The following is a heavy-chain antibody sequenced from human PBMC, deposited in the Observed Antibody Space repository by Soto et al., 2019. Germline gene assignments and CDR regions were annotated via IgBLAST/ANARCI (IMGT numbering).Heavy chain of an antibody. CDR3: ARARRKYCSSTSCYAFDI. CDR2: IWYDGSNK. D-gene: IGHD2-2*01. CDR1: GFTFSSYG. V-gene: IGHV3-33*01. Sequence: GGSLRLSCAASGFTFSSYGMHWVRQAPGKGLEWVAVIWYDGSNKYYADSVKGRFTISRDNSKNTLYLQMNSLRAEDTAVYYCARARRKYCSSTSCYAFDIWGKGTMVTVSS. J-gene: IGHJ3*02.